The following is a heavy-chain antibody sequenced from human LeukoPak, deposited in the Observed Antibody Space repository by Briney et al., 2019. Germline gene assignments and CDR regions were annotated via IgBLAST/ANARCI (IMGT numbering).Heavy chain of an antibody. V-gene: IGHV4-34*01. D-gene: IGHD5-18*01. CDR1: GGSFSGYY. CDR2: INHSGST. Sequence: PSETLSLTCAVYGGSFSGYYWSWIRQPPGKGLEWIGEINHSGSTNYNPSLKSRVTISVDTSKNQFSLKLSSVTAADTAVYYCARGLRGYSYGRGFDYWGQGTLVTVSS. J-gene: IGHJ4*02. CDR3: ARGLRGYSYGRGFDY.